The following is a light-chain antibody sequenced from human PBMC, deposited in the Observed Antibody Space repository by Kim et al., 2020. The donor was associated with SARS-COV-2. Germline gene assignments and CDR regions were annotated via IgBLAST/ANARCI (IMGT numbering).Light chain of an antibody. CDR3: QQYGSSPLYS. CDR1: QSVRSNY. CDR2: GAS. Sequence: PGERATLSCSASQSVRSNYLAWYQQKPGQAPRLLIYGASTRATGIPDRFSGSGSGTDFTLTISRLEPEDFAVYYCQQYGSSPLYSFGQGTKVEI. J-gene: IGKJ2*03. V-gene: IGKV3-20*01.